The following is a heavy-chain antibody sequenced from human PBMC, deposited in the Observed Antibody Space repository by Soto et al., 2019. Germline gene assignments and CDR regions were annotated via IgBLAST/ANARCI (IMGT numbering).Heavy chain of an antibody. CDR2: IWYDGSNK. V-gene: IGHV3-33*01. J-gene: IGHJ6*02. D-gene: IGHD6-6*01. CDR1: GFTFSSYG. Sequence: QVQLVEAGGGVVQPGRSLRLSCAASGFTFSSYGMHWVRQAPGKGLEWVAVIWYDGSNKYYADSVKGRFTISRDNSKNTLYLQMNSLRAEDTAVYYCARDFGIAARPGGMDVWGQGTTVTVSS. CDR3: ARDFGIAARPGGMDV.